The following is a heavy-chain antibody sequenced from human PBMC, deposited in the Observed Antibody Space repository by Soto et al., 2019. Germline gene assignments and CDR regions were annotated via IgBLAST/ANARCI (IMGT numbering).Heavy chain of an antibody. Sequence: PSETLSLTCDVSGGSINIGTDYWGWIRQPPGKGLEWIGNIHYSGSTNYNPSLKSRLSISVDTSKNQFSLKLSSVTAADTAVYYCARDYDSSGDYWGQGTLVTVFS. CDR1: GGSINIGTDY. J-gene: IGHJ4*02. CDR3: ARDYDSSGDY. D-gene: IGHD3-22*01. CDR2: IHYSGST. V-gene: IGHV4-39*01.